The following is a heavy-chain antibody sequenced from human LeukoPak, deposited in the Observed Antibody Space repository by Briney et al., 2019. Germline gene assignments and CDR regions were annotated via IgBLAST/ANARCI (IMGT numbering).Heavy chain of an antibody. D-gene: IGHD2-15*01. V-gene: IGHV3-48*03. CDR3: ARFGYDAFDI. CDR2: ISSSGSTI. J-gene: IGHJ3*02. CDR1: GFTFSIYE. Sequence: GGSLRLSCAASGFTFSIYEMNWVRQAPGKGLEWVSHISSSGSTIYYADSAKGRFTISRDNAKNSLYLQMNSLRAEDTATYYCARFGYDAFDIWGQGTMVTVSS.